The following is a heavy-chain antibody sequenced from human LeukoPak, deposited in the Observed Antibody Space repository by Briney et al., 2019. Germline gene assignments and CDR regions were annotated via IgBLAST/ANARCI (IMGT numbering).Heavy chain of an antibody. Sequence: ASVKVSCKASGYTFTSYYMHWVRQAPGQGLEWMGIINPSGGSTSYAQKFQGRVTMTTDTSTSTAYMELRSLRSDDTAVYYCARDSSRSAMTDYWGQGTLVTVSS. CDR3: ARDSSRSAMTDY. CDR2: INPSGGST. CDR1: GYTFTSYY. D-gene: IGHD5-18*01. J-gene: IGHJ4*02. V-gene: IGHV1-46*01.